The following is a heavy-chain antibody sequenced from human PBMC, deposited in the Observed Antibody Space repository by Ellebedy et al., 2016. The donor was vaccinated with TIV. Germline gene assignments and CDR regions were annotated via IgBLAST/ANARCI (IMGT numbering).Heavy chain of an antibody. Sequence: PGGSLRLSCKGSGYSFSTFWVIWVRQRPGKGLESMGRIDPSDSYTNYSPSLQGHVTMSADTSISTAYLEWSSLKASETAIYYCARYSGSYGGYDYWGQGTLVTVSS. CDR1: GYSFSTFW. V-gene: IGHV5-10-1*01. CDR2: IDPSDSYT. J-gene: IGHJ4*02. CDR3: ARYSGSYGGYDY. D-gene: IGHD1-26*01.